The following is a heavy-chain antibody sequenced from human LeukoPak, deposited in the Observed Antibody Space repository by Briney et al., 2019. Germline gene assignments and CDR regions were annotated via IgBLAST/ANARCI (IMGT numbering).Heavy chain of an antibody. CDR3: ARDNYYGMDV. Sequence: ASVKVSCKAFGYTFNKFGISWVRQAPGQGLEWMGWISAYNGNTNYAQKLQGRVTMTTDTSTSTAYMELRSLRSDDTAVYYCARDNYYGMDVWGQGTTVTVSS. V-gene: IGHV1-18*01. CDR1: GYTFNKFG. CDR2: ISAYNGNT. J-gene: IGHJ6*02.